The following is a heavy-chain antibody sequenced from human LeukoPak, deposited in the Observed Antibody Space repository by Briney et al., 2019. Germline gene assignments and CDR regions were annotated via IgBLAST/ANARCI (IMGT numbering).Heavy chain of an antibody. V-gene: IGHV1-18*01. D-gene: IGHD3-10*01. CDR2: ISAYNGNT. J-gene: IGHJ6*03. Sequence: GASVKVSCKASGYTFTSYGISWVRQAPGQGLEWMGWISAYNGNTNYAQKLQGRVTMTTDTSTSTAYMELRSLRSDDTAVYYCARDAKDRLWFGELRGNYYMDVWGKGTTVTVSS. CDR1: GYTFTSYG. CDR3: ARDAKDRLWFGELRGNYYMDV.